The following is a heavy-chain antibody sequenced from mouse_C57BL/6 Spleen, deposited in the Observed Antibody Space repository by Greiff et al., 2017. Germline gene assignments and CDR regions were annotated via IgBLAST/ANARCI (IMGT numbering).Heavy chain of an antibody. CDR2: IDPNSGGT. V-gene: IGHV1-72*01. D-gene: IGHD1-1*01. Sequence: VQLQQPGAELVKPGASVKLSCKASGYTFTSYWMHWVKQRPGRGIEWIGRIDPNSGGTKYNEKFKSKATLTVDKPSSTAYMQLSSLTSEDSAVYYCASEDYYGSSPPWFAYWGQGTLVTVSA. CDR3: ASEDYYGSSPPWFAY. J-gene: IGHJ3*01. CDR1: GYTFTSYW.